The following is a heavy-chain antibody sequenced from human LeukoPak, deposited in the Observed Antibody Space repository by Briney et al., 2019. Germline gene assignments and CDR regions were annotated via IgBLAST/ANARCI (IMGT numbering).Heavy chain of an antibody. CDR1: GGSFSGSY. Sequence: SETLSLTCGVSGGSFSGSYWGWIRQPPGKGLEWIGYIYYSGSTNYSPSLKSRVTISVDTSKNQFSLRLNSVTAADTAVYYCARVDGTAYYAMDVWGQGTTVTVSS. CDR2: IYYSGST. D-gene: IGHD2-21*02. V-gene: IGHV4-59*13. CDR3: ARVDGTAYYAMDV. J-gene: IGHJ6*02.